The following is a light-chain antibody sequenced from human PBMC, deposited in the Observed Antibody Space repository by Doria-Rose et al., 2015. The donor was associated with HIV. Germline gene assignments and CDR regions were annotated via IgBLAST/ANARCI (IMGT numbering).Light chain of an antibody. CDR3: MQALQTPYT. CDR2: LGS. J-gene: IGKJ2*01. Sequence: LSLPVTPGQPASISCRSSQSLLHTIGYNYLDWYLQKPGQSPQLLIYLGSNRASGVPDRFSGSGPGTDFTLKISRVEAEDVGVYYCMQALQTPYTFGQGTKLEIK. V-gene: IGKV2-28*01. CDR1: QSLLHTIGYNY.